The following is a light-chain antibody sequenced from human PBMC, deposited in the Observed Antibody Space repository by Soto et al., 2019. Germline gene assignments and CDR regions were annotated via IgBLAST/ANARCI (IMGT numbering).Light chain of an antibody. CDR1: QSVSNNY. CDR3: QQYGSSGT. V-gene: IGKV3-20*01. J-gene: IGKJ1*01. CDR2: GAS. Sequence: EIVFTQSLVTLSLCPVEIATLSCRASQSVSNNYLAWYQQKPGQAPRLLIYGASNRATGIPDRFSGSGSGTDFTLTISRLETEDFAVYYCQQYGSSGTFGQGTKVDIK.